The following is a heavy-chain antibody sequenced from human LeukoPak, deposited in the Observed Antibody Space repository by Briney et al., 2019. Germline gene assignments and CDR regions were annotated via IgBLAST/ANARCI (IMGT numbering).Heavy chain of an antibody. D-gene: IGHD5-24*01. CDR1: GGSISSGSYY. V-gene: IGHV4-39*07. J-gene: IGHJ4*02. Sequence: SQTLSLTCTVSGGSISSGSYYWGWIRQPPGKGLEWIGSVSYSGSTYYNPSLKSRVTISVDTSKNQFSLKLGSVTAADTAVYYCARGWLQFSYFFDYWGQGTLVTVSS. CDR3: ARGWLQFSYFFDY. CDR2: VSYSGST.